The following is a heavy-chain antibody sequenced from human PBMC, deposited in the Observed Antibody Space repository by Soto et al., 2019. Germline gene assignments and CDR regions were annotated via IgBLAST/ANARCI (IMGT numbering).Heavy chain of an antibody. CDR1: GGSISSSSYY. V-gene: IGHV4-39*01. CDR3: ARLFPRVVPAAIYFDY. D-gene: IGHD2-2*01. CDR2: IYYSGST. Sequence: PSETLSLTCTVSGGSISSSSYYWGWIRQPPGKGLEGIGSIYYSGSTYYNPSLKSRVTISVDTSKNQFSLKLSSVTAADTAVYYCARLFPRVVPAAIYFDYWGQGTLVTVSS. J-gene: IGHJ4*02.